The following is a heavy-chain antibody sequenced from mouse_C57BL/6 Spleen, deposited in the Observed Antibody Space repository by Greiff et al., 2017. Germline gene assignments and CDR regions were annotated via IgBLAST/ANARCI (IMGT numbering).Heavy chain of an antibody. J-gene: IGHJ4*01. CDR1: GYTFTSYW. V-gene: IGHV1-59*01. Sequence: VQLQQPGAELVRPGTSVKLSCKASGYTFTSYWMHWVKQRPGQGLEWIGVIDPSDSYTNYNQKFKGKATLTVDTSSSTAYMQLSSLTSEDSAVYYWARQDYSYAMDYWGQGTSVTGSS. CDR2: IDPSDSYT. CDR3: ARQDYSYAMDY. D-gene: IGHD2-12*01.